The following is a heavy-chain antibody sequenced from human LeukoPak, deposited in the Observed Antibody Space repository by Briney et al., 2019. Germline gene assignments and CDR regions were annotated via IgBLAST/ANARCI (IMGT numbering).Heavy chain of an antibody. CDR3: ARGQSYGWFDP. CDR1: GFTFSTYS. CDR2: ISGSSSYI. J-gene: IGHJ5*02. D-gene: IGHD5-18*01. Sequence: PGGSLRLSCAASGFTFSTYSMNWVRQAPGKGLEWVSSISGSSSYIYYADSVRGRFTISRDNAKNSLYLQMNSLRAEDTAVYYCARGQSYGWFDPWGQGTLGTVSS. V-gene: IGHV3-21*01.